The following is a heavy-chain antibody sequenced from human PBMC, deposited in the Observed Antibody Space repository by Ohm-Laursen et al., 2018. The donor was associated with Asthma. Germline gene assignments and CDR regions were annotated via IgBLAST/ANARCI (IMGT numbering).Heavy chain of an antibody. CDR3: ARGLDYGSGNYYFDY. J-gene: IGHJ4*02. CDR2: IIPIFGIA. D-gene: IGHD3-10*01. Sequence: SVKVSCKASGGTFSSYAISWVRQAPGQGLEWMGGIIPIFGIANYAQKFQGRVTMTRNTSISTAYMELSTLRSEDTAVYYCARGLDYGSGNYYFDYWGQGTLVTVSS. V-gene: IGHV1-69*10. CDR1: GGTFSSYA.